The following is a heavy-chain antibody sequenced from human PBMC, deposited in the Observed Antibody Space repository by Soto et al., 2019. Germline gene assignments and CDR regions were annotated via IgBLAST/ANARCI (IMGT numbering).Heavy chain of an antibody. CDR3: ARDGTTVTKRGYFDY. CDR1: GGSISSGGYY. J-gene: IGHJ4*02. Sequence: QVQLQESGPGLVKPSQTLSLTCTVSGGSISSGGYYWSWIRQHPGKGLEWIGYIYYSGSTYYNPSRKSRVTISVDTSKNQFSLKLSSVTAADTAVYYCARDGTTVTKRGYFDYWGQGTLVTVSS. V-gene: IGHV4-31*03. CDR2: IYYSGST. D-gene: IGHD4-17*01.